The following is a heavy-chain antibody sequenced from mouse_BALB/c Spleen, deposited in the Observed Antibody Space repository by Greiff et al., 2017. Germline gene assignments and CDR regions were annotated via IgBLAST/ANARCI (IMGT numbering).Heavy chain of an antibody. J-gene: IGHJ4*01. V-gene: IGHV1-7*01. Sequence: VQLQQSGAELAKPGASVKMSCKASGYTFTSYWMHWVKQRPGQGLEWIGYINPSTGYTEYNQKFKDKATLTADKSSSTAYMQLSSLTSEDSAVYYCARSGGITSMDYWGQGTSVTVSS. CDR1: GYTFTSYW. CDR2: INPSTGYT. CDR3: ARSGGITSMDY. D-gene: IGHD1-1*01.